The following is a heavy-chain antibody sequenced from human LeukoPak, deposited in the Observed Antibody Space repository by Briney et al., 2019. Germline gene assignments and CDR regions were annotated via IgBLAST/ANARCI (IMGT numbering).Heavy chain of an antibody. Sequence: PSETLSLTCTVSGGSISSSTYYWDWIRQPPGKGLEWIGNFYDSGSTWYNPSLKSRVTISVDTSKNQFSLKLSSVTAADTAVYYCARPYGSGSYYRHDAFDIWGQGTMVTVSS. D-gene: IGHD3-10*01. CDR1: GGSISSSTYY. V-gene: IGHV4-39*01. J-gene: IGHJ3*02. CDR2: FYDSGST. CDR3: ARPYGSGSYYRHDAFDI.